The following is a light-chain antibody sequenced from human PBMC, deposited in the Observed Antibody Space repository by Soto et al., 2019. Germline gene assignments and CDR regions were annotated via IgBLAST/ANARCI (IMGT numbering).Light chain of an antibody. CDR2: KAS. Sequence: DIQMTQSPSTLSGSVGDRVTITCRASQTISSWLAWYQQKPGKAPKLLIYKASTLKSGVPSRFSGSRSGTEFTLIISSLQPDDFATYYCQQYNSYHTFGGGTKVDIK. V-gene: IGKV1-5*03. J-gene: IGKJ4*01. CDR3: QQYNSYHT. CDR1: QTISSW.